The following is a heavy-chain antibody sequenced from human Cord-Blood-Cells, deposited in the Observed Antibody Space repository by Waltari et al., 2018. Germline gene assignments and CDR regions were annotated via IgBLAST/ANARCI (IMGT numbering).Heavy chain of an antibody. V-gene: IGHV1-69*01. CDR2: IIPIFGRA. CDR3: ARSRDYYDSSGFDY. Sequence: QGQLVQSGAEVKKPGSSVKVSCKASGGTCSSYAISWVRQAPGQGLEWMGGIIPIFGRANYAQKFQGRVTITADESTSTAYMELSSLRSEDTAVYYCARSRDYYDSSGFDYWGQGTLVTVSS. D-gene: IGHD3-22*01. J-gene: IGHJ4*02. CDR1: GGTCSSYA.